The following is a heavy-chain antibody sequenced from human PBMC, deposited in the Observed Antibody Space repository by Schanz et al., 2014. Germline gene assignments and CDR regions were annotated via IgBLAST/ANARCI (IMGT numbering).Heavy chain of an antibody. V-gene: IGHV3-9*01. J-gene: IGHJ4*02. CDR1: GFTFSDYY. D-gene: IGHD3-10*01. CDR2: ISWNSGSI. Sequence: EVQLVESGGDLVKPGGSLRLSCAASGFTFSDYYMAWIRQAPGKGLEWVSSISWNSGSIDYADSVKGRFTISRDNAKNSLYLQMNSLRAEDTALYYCAKDGIMVQGVIWERYFDSWGQGTLVTVSS. CDR3: AKDGIMVQGVIWERYFDS.